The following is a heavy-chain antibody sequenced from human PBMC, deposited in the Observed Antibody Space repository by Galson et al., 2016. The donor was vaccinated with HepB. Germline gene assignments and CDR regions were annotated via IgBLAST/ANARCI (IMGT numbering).Heavy chain of an antibody. J-gene: IGHJ5*02. Sequence: SLRLSCAASGFTFSSYAMTWVRQAPGKGLEWVSSISDSGRTTHYADSVKGRFTIPSDTSKNTLYLQMNSLGAEDTAVYYGAKGRGVAAAVSNWFDPWGQGTLVTVSS. V-gene: IGHV3-23*01. D-gene: IGHD6-13*01. CDR2: ISDSGRTT. CDR1: GFTFSSYA. CDR3: AKGRGVAAAVSNWFDP.